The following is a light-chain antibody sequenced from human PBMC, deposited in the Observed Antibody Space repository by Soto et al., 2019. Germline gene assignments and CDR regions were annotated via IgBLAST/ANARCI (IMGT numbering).Light chain of an antibody. Sequence: LSASVGDRVIITCRPSRGIGNALAWYQQKPGTVPKLLIHSASTLQSGVPSRFSGSGSGTDFTLTISSLQPEDVASYYCQKYDSAPTFGPGTKVDIK. CDR2: SAS. CDR1: RGIGNA. CDR3: QKYDSAPT. J-gene: IGKJ1*01. V-gene: IGKV1-27*01.